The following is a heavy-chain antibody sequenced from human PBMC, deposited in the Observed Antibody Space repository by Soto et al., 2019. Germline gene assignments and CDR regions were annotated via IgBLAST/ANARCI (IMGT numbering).Heavy chain of an antibody. J-gene: IGHJ4*02. CDR1: GGSITSPSYY. CDR3: ARMELGRMVVIDY. CDR2: IYYSGNT. D-gene: IGHD2-15*01. V-gene: IGHV4-39*02. Sequence: QLQLQESGPGLVKPSETLSLTCAVSGGSITSPSYYWGWIRQPPGKGLDWIGNIYYSGNTYYNPSLKGRVTISVDTSKNDFSLKLTSVTAADTAVYYCARMELGRMVVIDYWGQGTLVTVSS.